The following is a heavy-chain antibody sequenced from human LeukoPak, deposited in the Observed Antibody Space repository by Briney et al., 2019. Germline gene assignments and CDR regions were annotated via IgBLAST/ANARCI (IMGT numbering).Heavy chain of an antibody. Sequence: PSETLSLTCTVSGGSISGYYWSWFRQPPGKEAEWIGYIHYSGTTNYNPSLRSRVTIPVDTSKNHFSLKLSSVTAADTAVYYCARQLGYGMDVWGQGTTVTVSS. CDR2: IHYSGTT. CDR3: ARQLGYGMDV. V-gene: IGHV4-59*08. J-gene: IGHJ6*02. CDR1: GGSISGYY.